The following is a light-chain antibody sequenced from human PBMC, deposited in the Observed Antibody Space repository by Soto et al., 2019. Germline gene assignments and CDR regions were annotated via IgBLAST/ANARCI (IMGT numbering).Light chain of an antibody. Sequence: QSVLTQPACVTVSPGQSITMSCTGSSSDVGTYDYVSWYQQHPGKAPKLMIYEVNNRPSGVSDRFSGSKSGNTASLTISGLQAEDEADYYCNSHTTNRSLVFGGGTKVTVL. CDR2: EVN. V-gene: IGLV2-14*01. J-gene: IGLJ2*01. CDR1: SSDVGTYDY. CDR3: NSHTTNRSLV.